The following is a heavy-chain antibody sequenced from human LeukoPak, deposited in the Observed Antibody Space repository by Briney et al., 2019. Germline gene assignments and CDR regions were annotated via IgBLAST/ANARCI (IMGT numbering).Heavy chain of an antibody. D-gene: IGHD6-19*01. CDR3: VRPADPGWYDY. V-gene: IGHV5-51*01. CDR2: IYPSDSDI. CDR1: GYSFTSTW. Sequence: GESLKISCKGSGYSFTSTWISWVRQMPGKGLEWMGIIYPSDSDIRYSPSFQCQVTISADKSISTAYLQWSSLKASDTAMYYCVRPADPGWYDYWGQGTLVTVSS. J-gene: IGHJ4*02.